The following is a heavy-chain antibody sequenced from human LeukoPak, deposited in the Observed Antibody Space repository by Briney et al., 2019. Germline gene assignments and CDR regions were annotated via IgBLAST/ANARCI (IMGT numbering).Heavy chain of an antibody. J-gene: IGHJ6*02. Sequence: GGSLRLSCAASGFTFSDYNMNWVRQAPGKGLEWVSYITNSGSTIDYADSVKGRFTISRDNAKNSLYLQMNSLRGEDTAVYYCARSIGLTGGGVDVWGQGTTVTVSS. D-gene: IGHD3-9*01. CDR3: ARSIGLTGGGVDV. CDR1: GFTFSDYN. CDR2: ITNSGSTI. V-gene: IGHV3-11*01.